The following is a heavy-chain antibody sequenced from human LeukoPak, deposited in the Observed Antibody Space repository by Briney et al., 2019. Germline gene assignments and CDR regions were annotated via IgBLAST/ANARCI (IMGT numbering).Heavy chain of an antibody. J-gene: IGHJ5*02. D-gene: IGHD6-13*01. Sequence: GASVKVSCKASGYTFTSYDINWVRQATGQGREWMGWMNPNSGNTGYAQKFQGRVTMTRNTSISTAYMELSSLRSEDTAVYYCARVHRKQLVRGNWFDPWGQGTLVTVSS. CDR3: ARVHRKQLVRGNWFDP. CDR2: MNPNSGNT. V-gene: IGHV1-8*01. CDR1: GYTFTSYD.